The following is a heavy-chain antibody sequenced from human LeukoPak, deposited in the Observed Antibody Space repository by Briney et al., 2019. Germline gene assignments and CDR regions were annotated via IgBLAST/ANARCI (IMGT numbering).Heavy chain of an antibody. CDR1: GYTFTTYT. J-gene: IGHJ3*02. CDR2: INAGNGNT. V-gene: IGHV1-3*01. CDR3: ARYSIAVAGQGAFDI. Sequence: ASVKVSCKAFGYTFTTYTMHWVRQAPGQRLEWMGWINAGNGNTRYSQNFQGRITITRDTSTSTAYMELRSLRSDDTAVYYCARYSIAVAGQGAFDIWGQGTMVTVSS. D-gene: IGHD6-19*01.